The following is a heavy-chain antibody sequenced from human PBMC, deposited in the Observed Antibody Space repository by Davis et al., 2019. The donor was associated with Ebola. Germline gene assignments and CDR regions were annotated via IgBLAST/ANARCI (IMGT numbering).Heavy chain of an antibody. CDR1: GGSISSYY. CDR3: ARGGGIQPFDYYYYGMDV. Sequence: PSETLSLTCTVSGGSISSYYWSWIRQPPGKGLEWIGYIYYSGSTNYNPSLKSRVTISVDTSKNQFSLKLSSVTAADTAVYYCARGGGIQPFDYYYYGMDVWGQGTTVTVSS. CDR2: IYYSGST. D-gene: IGHD5-18*01. J-gene: IGHJ6*02. V-gene: IGHV4-59*01.